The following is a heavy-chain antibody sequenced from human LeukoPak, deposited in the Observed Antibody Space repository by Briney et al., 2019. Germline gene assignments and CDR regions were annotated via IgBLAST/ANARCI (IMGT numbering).Heavy chain of an antibody. CDR3: ARVGFCSSTSCYSGAYYFDY. V-gene: IGHV2-5*02. J-gene: IGHJ4*02. CDR1: GFSLSTSGVG. Sequence: SGPTLVKPTQTLTLTFTFSGFSLSTSGVGVGWIRQPPGKALEWLALIYWDADKRYSPSLKSRLTVTKDTSKNQVVLTMTNMDLVDTATYYCARVGFCSSTSCYSGAYYFDYWGQGTLVTVSS. CDR2: IYWDADK. D-gene: IGHD2-2*02.